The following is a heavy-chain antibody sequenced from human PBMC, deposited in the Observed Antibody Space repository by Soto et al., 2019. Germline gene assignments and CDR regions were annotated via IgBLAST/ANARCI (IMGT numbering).Heavy chain of an antibody. CDR3: ATWSAEQLAQLDY. J-gene: IGHJ4*01. Sequence: GGSLRLSCAASGFTFSSYAMSWVRQAPGKGLEWVSAISGSGGNTYYADSVKGRFTISRDNSKNTLYLQMNSLRAEDTAVYYCATWSAEQLAQLDYWGQGTLVTVSS. CDR1: GFTFSSYA. V-gene: IGHV3-23*01. D-gene: IGHD6-13*01. CDR2: ISGSGGNT.